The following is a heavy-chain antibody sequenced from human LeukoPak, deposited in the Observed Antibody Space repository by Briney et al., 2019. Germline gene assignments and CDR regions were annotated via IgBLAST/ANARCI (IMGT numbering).Heavy chain of an antibody. CDR3: ARDSGTTGEVKFDP. D-gene: IGHD3-10*01. V-gene: IGHV4-4*07. CDR1: GGSISSYY. CDR2: IYTSGTI. J-gene: IGHJ5*02. Sequence: SETLSLTCTVSGGSISSYYWSWIRQPPGTALEWIGRIYTSGTITYNPSLKSRVTMSVETSKNQFSLKLSSVTAADTAVYYCARDSGTTGEVKFDPWGQGTLVTVSS.